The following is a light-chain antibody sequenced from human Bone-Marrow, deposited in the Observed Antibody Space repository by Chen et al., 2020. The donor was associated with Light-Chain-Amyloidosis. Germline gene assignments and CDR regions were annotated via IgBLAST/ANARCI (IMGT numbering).Light chain of an antibody. CDR2: DDS. CDR3: QVWDRSSDRPV. CDR1: NIGSTS. Sequence: YVLTQPSSVSVAPGQTSTIACGGNNIGSTSVHWYQQTPGQAPLLVVYDDSDRPSGIHERLSGSKSGNTATLTISRVEAGDEADYYCQVWDRSSDRPVFGGGTKLTVL. V-gene: IGLV3-21*02. J-gene: IGLJ3*02.